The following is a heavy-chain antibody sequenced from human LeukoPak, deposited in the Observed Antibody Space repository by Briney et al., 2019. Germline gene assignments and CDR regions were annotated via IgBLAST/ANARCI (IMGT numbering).Heavy chain of an antibody. CDR2: ISAYNGNT. V-gene: IGHV1-18*01. CDR3: ATRTLYGGNGYFDY. J-gene: IGHJ4*02. Sequence: ASVKVSCKASGYTFTSYGISGVRQAPGQGLEWMGWISAYNGNTNYAQKLQGRVTITTDTSTSTAYMELRSLRSDDTAVYYCATRTLYGGNGYFDYWGQGTLVTVSS. D-gene: IGHD4-23*01. CDR1: GYTFTSYG.